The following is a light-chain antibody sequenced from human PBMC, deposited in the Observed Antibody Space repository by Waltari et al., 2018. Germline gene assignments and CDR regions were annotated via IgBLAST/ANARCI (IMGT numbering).Light chain of an antibody. J-gene: IGLJ2*01. CDR2: DVS. Sequence: QSALTQPASVSGSPGQSITISCTGTRSDIGGYNYVSWNQQHPGKAPKLMIYDVSNRPSGVSNRFSGSKSDNTASLTISGLQADDEADYYCSSYTSTGTRVVFGGGTKLTVL. V-gene: IGLV2-14*03. CDR1: RSDIGGYNY. CDR3: SSYTSTGTRVV.